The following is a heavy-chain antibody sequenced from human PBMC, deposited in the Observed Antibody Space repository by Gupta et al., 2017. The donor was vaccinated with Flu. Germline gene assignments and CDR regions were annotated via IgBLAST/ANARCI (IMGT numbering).Heavy chain of an antibody. D-gene: IGHD3-10*01. CDR1: GYTFTNYD. V-gene: IGHV1-8*01. CDR3: SRANRGMDF. Sequence: QVQLVQSGAEVRKPGASVKVSCRTSGYTFTNYDINWVRQAPGQGLEWMGWMNPRIGNTGYAQKFQGRVTMTWNTSISTAYLDLSGLRSDDTAIYFCSRANRGMDFWGQGTTVTVSS. CDR2: MNPRIGNT. J-gene: IGHJ6*02.